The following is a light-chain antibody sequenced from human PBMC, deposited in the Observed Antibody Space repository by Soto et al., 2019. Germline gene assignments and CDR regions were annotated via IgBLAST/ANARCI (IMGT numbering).Light chain of an antibody. Sequence: DIVLTQSPGTLSLSPGQRATLSCRASQNVSHNHLAWYQQKPGQAPRLLIYSSSSRTAGTPDRFSGSGSGTDFTLTISRLEPEDSAVYFCQQHGTSPRTFGRGTKVEIK. CDR2: SSS. V-gene: IGKV3-20*01. CDR1: QNVSHNH. J-gene: IGKJ1*01. CDR3: QQHGTSPRT.